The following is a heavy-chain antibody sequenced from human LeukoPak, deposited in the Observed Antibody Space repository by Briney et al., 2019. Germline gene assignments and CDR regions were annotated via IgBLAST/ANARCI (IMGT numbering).Heavy chain of an antibody. CDR3: AKGRNYYDSSGYPLDAFDI. J-gene: IGHJ3*02. CDR2: ISSSASTM. CDR1: GLTFSSYE. D-gene: IGHD3-22*01. Sequence: GGSLRLSCAASGLTFSSYELNWVRQAPGKGLEWVSYISSSASTMYYADSVKGRFTISRDKAKNSLYLQMNSLRAEDTAVYYCAKGRNYYDSSGYPLDAFDIWGQGTMVTVSS. V-gene: IGHV3-48*03.